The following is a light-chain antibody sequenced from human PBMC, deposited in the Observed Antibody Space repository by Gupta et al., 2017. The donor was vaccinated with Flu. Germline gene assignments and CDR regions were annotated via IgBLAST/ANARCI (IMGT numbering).Light chain of an antibody. CDR1: SSDVGGYNL. Sequence: SALTQPASVSGSPGQSITISCAGTSSDVGGYNLVSWYQQHPGKAPKLMIYEVTKRPAGVSNRFSGSKSGNTASLTISGLQAEDEADYYCCSFAGRHIVVFGGGTKLTVL. CDR2: EVT. CDR3: CSFAGRHIVV. V-gene: IGLV2-23*02. J-gene: IGLJ2*01.